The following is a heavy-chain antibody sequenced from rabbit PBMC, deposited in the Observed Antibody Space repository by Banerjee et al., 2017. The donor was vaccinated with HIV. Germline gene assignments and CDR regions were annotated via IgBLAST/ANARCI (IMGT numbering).Heavy chain of an antibody. CDR1: GIDFSGDSY. CDR2: IYDGSSGST. V-gene: IGHV1S40*01. J-gene: IGHJ4*01. CDR3: ARDDCTYDHAYPAYFNL. D-gene: IGHD6-1*01. Sequence: QSLEESGGDLVKPEGSLTLTCKASGIDFSGDSYIFWVRQAPGKGLEWIGCIYDGSSGSTYYASWAKGRFTISKTSSTTVTLQMTSLTAADTATYFCARDDCTYDHAYPAYFNLWGPGTLVTVS.